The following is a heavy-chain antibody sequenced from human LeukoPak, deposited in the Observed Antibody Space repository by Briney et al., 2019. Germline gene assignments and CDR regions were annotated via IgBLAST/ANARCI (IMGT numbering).Heavy chain of an antibody. CDR2: IYYSGST. J-gene: IGHJ5*02. V-gene: IGHV4-61*01. CDR1: GGSISSSSYY. Sequence: PSETLSLTCTASGGSISSSSYYWGWIRQPPGKGLEWIGYIYYSGSTNYNPSLKSRVTISVDTSKNQFSLKLSSVTAADTAVYYCARDFGYSSRWSVLDRWGQGTLVTASS. CDR3: ARDFGYSSRWSVLDR. D-gene: IGHD6-13*01.